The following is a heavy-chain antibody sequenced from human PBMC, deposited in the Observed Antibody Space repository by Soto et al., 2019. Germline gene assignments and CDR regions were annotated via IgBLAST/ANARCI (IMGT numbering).Heavy chain of an antibody. CDR2: IYHSGST. J-gene: IGHJ4*02. Sequence: QVQLQESGPGLVKPSGTLSLTCAVSGGSISSSNWWSWVRQPPGKGLEWIGEIYHSGSTNYNPSPKTRVTIAVDKSKNQFSLKLSSVTAADTAVYYCARDSEGIYCSSTSCYGAYYFDYWGQGTLVTVSS. D-gene: IGHD2-2*01. CDR1: GGSISSSNW. CDR3: ARDSEGIYCSSTSCYGAYYFDY. V-gene: IGHV4-4*02.